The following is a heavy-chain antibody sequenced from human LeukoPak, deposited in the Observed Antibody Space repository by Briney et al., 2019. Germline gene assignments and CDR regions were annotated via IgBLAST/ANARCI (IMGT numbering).Heavy chain of an antibody. Sequence: GESLKISCKGSGYSFSTYWIAWVRRMPGKGLEWMGIIYPGDSDTRYSPSFQGQVTISADKSISTAYLQWSSLKASDSAIYYCARRQREWLNRPLDYWGQGTLVTVSS. CDR1: GYSFSTYW. CDR3: ARRQREWLNRPLDY. J-gene: IGHJ4*02. V-gene: IGHV5-51*01. D-gene: IGHD6-19*01. CDR2: IYPGDSDT.